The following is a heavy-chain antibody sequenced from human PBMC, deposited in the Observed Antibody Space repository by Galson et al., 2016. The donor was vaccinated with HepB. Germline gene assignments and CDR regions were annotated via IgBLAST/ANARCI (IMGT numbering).Heavy chain of an antibody. CDR3: ARSAFSSGWSEGGWFHS. CDR2: IIPLLNTV. V-gene: IGHV1-69*08. Sequence: SVKVSCKASGGIFTSHIFNWVRQAPGQTLEWMGRIIPLLNTVHYTQEFQGRVAFTADKSTTTAYMELNSLRSDDTAVYYCARSAFSSGWSEGGWFHSWGQGTLVTVSS. D-gene: IGHD6-19*01. J-gene: IGHJ5*01. CDR1: GGIFTSHI.